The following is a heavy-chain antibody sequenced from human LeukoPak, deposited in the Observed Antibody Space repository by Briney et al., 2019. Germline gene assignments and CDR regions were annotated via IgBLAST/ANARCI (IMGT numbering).Heavy chain of an antibody. D-gene: IGHD2-2*01. CDR2: INPNSGGA. CDR3: ARVRGPPARYCSSTSCYALDY. V-gene: IGHV1-2*02. CDR1: GYTFTGYY. Sequence: ASVRVSCKASGYTFTGYYMHWVRQAPGQGLEWMGWINPNSGGANYAQKFQGRVTMTRDTSISTAYMELSRLRSDDTAVYYCARVRGPPARYCSSTSCYALDYWGQGTLVTVSS. J-gene: IGHJ4*02.